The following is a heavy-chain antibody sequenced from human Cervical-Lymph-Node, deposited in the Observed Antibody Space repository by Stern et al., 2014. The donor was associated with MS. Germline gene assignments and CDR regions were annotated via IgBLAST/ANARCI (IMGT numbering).Heavy chain of an antibody. D-gene: IGHD4-17*01. Sequence: QVQLVQSGAEVKKPGSSVKVSCKASGGTFSSYAISWVRQAPGQGLEWMGGINPIFGTANYAQKFQGRVTITADESTSTAYMELSSLRSEDTAVYYCARDLKGLRRPGWLSYGMDVWGQGTTVTVSS. V-gene: IGHV1-69*01. CDR2: INPIFGTA. CDR1: GGTFSSYA. CDR3: ARDLKGLRRPGWLSYGMDV. J-gene: IGHJ6*02.